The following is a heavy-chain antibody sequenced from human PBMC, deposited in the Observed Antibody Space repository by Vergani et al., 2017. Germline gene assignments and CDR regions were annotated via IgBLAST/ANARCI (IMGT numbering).Heavy chain of an antibody. CDR1: GFSFSSHA. CDR2: ISNDGSKK. J-gene: IGHJ6*03. D-gene: IGHD3-10*01. CDR3: AKADSVTTGSIQYKFYLDD. V-gene: IGHV3-30*18. Sequence: QVQLAESGGGRVQPGRSLRLSCAASGFSFSSHAIHWVRQAPGKGLEWVAVISNDGSKKYYEDSVKGRFTISRDNSKNTLDLQMNSQRTQNPAVYYCAKADSVTTGSIQYKFYLDDWGKGTTVTVS.